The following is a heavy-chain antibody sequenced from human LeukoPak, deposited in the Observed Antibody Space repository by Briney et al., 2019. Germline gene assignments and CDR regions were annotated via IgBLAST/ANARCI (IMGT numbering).Heavy chain of an antibody. J-gene: IGHJ4*02. CDR2: IYSGGST. CDR1: GLTVSSNY. D-gene: IGHD3-22*01. Sequence: GGSLRLSCAASGLTVSSNYMSWVRQAPGKGLEWVSVIYSGGSTYYADSVKGRFTISRDNSKNTLYLQMNSLRAEDTAVYYCAREVEYHDSSGYFDYWGQGTLVTVSS. V-gene: IGHV3-66*01. CDR3: AREVEYHDSSGYFDY.